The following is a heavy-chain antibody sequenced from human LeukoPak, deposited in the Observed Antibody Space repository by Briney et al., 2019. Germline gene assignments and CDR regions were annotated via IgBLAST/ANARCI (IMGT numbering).Heavy chain of an antibody. J-gene: IGHJ4*02. CDR1: GGSISSYY. CDR2: IYYSGST. Sequence: KPSETLSLTCTVSGGSISSYYWSWIRQPPGKGLEWIGYIYYSGSTNYNPSLKSRVTISVDTSKNQFSLKLSSVTAADTAVYYCARGVTIFGVVIPVYFDYWGQGTLVTVPS. D-gene: IGHD3-3*01. V-gene: IGHV4-59*01. CDR3: ARGVTIFGVVIPVYFDY.